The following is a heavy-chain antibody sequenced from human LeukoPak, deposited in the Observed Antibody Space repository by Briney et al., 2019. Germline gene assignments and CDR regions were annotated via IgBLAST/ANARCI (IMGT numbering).Heavy chain of an antibody. CDR2: INHSGST. CDR1: GGSFSGYY. D-gene: IGHD5-12*01. CDR3: ARQNSGYDFDY. Sequence: SETLSLTCAVYGGSFSGYYWSWIRQPPGKGLEWIGEINHSGSTNYNPSLKSRVTISVDTSKNQFSLKLSSVTAADTAVYYCARQNSGYDFDYWGQGTPVTVSS. J-gene: IGHJ4*02. V-gene: IGHV4-34*01.